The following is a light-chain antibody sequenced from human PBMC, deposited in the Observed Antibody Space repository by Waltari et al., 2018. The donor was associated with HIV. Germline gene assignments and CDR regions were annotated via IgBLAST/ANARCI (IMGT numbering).Light chain of an antibody. CDR2: EVS. J-gene: IGLJ3*02. CDR3: SSYTSSSTLRV. CDR1: SSDGGGYNY. Sequence: QSALTQPASVSGSPGQSITISCTGTSSDGGGYNYVSWYQQHPAKATKLMIYEVSNRPPGAFMRFSCSKSGNTASLTISWLQAEDEADYYCSSYTSSSTLRVFGGGTKLTVL. V-gene: IGLV2-14*01.